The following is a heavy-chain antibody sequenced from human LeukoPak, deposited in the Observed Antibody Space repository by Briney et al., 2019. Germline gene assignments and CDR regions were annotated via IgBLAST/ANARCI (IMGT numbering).Heavy chain of an antibody. CDR2: IYYSGST. J-gene: IGHJ4*02. V-gene: IGHV4-31*03. CDR3: ARGADTSPSFDY. CDR1: GGSISSGGYY. D-gene: IGHD5-18*01. Sequence: SETLSLTCTVSGGSISSGGYYWSWIRQHPGKGLEWIGYIYYSGSTYYNPSLKSRVTISVDTSKNQFSLKLSSVTAADTAVYYCARGADTSPSFDYWGLGTLVSVSS.